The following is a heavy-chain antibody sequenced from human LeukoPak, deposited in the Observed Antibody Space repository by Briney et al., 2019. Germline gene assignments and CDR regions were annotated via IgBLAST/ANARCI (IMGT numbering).Heavy chain of an antibody. V-gene: IGHV4-30-4*01. CDR1: GGSISSGDYY. D-gene: IGHD3-10*01. CDR2: IYYSGTT. CDR3: ARGPYGSGSYY. Sequence: SETLSFTCTVSGGSISSGDYYWSWIRQPPGKGLEWIGYIYYSGTTYYNPSLKSRVTISVDTSKNQFSLKLTSVTAADTAVYFCARGPYGSGSYYWGQGTLVTVSS. J-gene: IGHJ4*02.